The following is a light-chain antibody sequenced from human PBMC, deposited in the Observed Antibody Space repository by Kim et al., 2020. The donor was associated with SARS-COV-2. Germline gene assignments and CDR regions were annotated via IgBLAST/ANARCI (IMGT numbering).Light chain of an antibody. J-gene: IGKJ1*01. Sequence: ATVGDRVSSTCRASQSISTYVNWYQQKPGKAPKLLIYAASSLQSGVPSRFSGSGSGTDFTLTSGSLQPEDFATYYCQQSYRTPRTFGEGTKVDIK. V-gene: IGKV1-39*01. CDR1: QSISTY. CDR2: AAS. CDR3: QQSYRTPRT.